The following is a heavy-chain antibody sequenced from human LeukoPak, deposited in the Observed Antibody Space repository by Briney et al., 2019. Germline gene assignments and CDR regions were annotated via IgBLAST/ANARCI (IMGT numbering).Heavy chain of an antibody. J-gene: IGHJ4*02. CDR3: ARHEGPMVRGVIITWDY. V-gene: IGHV5-10-1*01. CDR1: AYSFPNYW. Sequence: GESLKISCKGSAYSFPNYWIGWVRQMPGKGLEWMGRIDPSDSYTNYSPSFQGHVTISADKSISTAYLQWSSLKASDTAMYYCARHEGPMVRGVIITWDYWGQGTLVTVSS. CDR2: IDPSDSYT. D-gene: IGHD3-10*01.